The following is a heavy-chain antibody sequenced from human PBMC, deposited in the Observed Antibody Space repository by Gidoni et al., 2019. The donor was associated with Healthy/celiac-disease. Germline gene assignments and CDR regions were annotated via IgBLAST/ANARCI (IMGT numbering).Heavy chain of an antibody. CDR1: GGSISSSSYY. CDR3: ARHRGESRYDNYYYYGMDV. D-gene: IGHD1-20*01. Sequence: QLQLQESGPGLVKPSETLSLTCTVSGGSISSSSYYWGWIRQPPGKGLEWIGSIYYSGSTYYNPSLKSRVTISVDTSKNQFSLKLSSVTAADTAVYYCARHRGESRYDNYYYYGMDVWGQGTTVTVSS. V-gene: IGHV4-39*01. CDR2: IYYSGST. J-gene: IGHJ6*02.